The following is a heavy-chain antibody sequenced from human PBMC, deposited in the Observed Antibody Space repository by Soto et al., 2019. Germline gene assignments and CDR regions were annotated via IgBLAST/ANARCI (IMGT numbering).Heavy chain of an antibody. V-gene: IGHV3-30-3*01. D-gene: IGHD3-10*01. CDR1: GFTFSSYA. J-gene: IGHJ4*02. CDR2: ISYDGSNK. Sequence: GGSLRLSCAASGFTFSSYAMHWVRQAPGKGLEWVAVISYDGSNKYYADSVKGRFTISRDNSKNTLYLQMNSLRAEDTAVYYCARDFQPITMVRGVINSPGYWGQGTLVTVSS. CDR3: ARDFQPITMVRGVINSPGY.